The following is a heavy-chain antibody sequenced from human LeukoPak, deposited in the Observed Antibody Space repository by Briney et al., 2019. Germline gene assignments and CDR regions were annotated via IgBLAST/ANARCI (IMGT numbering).Heavy chain of an antibody. CDR2: INHSGRT. Sequence: PSETLSLTCADYAGSFSGYFWSWIRQPPGKGLEWIGEINHSGRTYFNPSLKSRVTLSVDTSKNQFSLKLTSVTAADTAVYYCARGQYERNPWGQGTLVTVSS. CDR1: AGSFSGYF. J-gene: IGHJ5*02. V-gene: IGHV4-34*01. D-gene: IGHD2/OR15-2a*01. CDR3: ARGQYERNP.